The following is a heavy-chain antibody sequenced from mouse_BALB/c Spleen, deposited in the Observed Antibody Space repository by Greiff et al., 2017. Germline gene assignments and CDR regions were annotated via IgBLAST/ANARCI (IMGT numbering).Heavy chain of an antibody. J-gene: IGHJ4*01. CDR1: GFTFSSYG. CDR2: INSNGGST. D-gene: IGHD6-1*01. CDR3: ARDRRQVDY. V-gene: IGHV5-6-3*01. Sequence: DVMLVESGGGLVKPGGSLKLSCAASGFTFSSYGMSWVRQTPDKRLELVATINSNGGSTYYPDSVKGRFTISRDNAKNTLYLQMSSLKSEDTAMYYCARDRRQVDYWGQGTSVTVSS.